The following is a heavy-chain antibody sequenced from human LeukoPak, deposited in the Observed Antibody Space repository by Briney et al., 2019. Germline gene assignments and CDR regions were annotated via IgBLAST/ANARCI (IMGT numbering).Heavy chain of an antibody. J-gene: IGHJ6*03. CDR1: GFPFYGYW. Sequence: GGSLRLSCAAPGFPFYGYWMTWLRQAPGKGLEWVANIKHDESETNYADSVKGRFTISRDNAKNSLYLQMNSLRAEDTALYYCARNGQLLIPGRYYYYYMDVWGKGTTVTVSS. D-gene: IGHD2-2*01. CDR2: IKHDESET. CDR3: ARNGQLLIPGRYYYYYMDV. V-gene: IGHV3-7*03.